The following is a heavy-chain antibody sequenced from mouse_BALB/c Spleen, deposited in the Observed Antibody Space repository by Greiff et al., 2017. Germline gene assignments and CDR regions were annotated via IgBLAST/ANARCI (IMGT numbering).Heavy chain of an antibody. D-gene: IGHD3-2*02. CDR3: ASLSGGYLDY. V-gene: IGHV2-9*02. Sequence: VQLKESGPGLVAPSQSLSITCPVSGFSLTSYGVHWVRQPPGKGLEWLGVIWAGGSTNYNSALMSRLSISKDNSKSQVFLKMNSLQTDDTAMYYCASLSGGYLDYWGQGTSVTVSS. CDR1: GFSLTSYG. CDR2: IWAGGST. J-gene: IGHJ4*01.